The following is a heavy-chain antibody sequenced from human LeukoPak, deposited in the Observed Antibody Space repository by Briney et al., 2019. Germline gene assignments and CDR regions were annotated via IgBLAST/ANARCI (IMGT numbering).Heavy chain of an antibody. CDR1: GFTFSIDG. V-gene: IGHV3-33*06. CDR2: IWYGGSNK. Sequence: GRSLRLSCAATGFTFSIDGMHWVRQAPGKGLGWVAVIWYGGSNKYYADSVKGRFTISRENSKNTMYLQMNSLRAEDTAVYYCAKDITPMVEMATLVDYWGQGTLVTVSS. D-gene: IGHD5-24*01. CDR3: AKDITPMVEMATLVDY. J-gene: IGHJ4*02.